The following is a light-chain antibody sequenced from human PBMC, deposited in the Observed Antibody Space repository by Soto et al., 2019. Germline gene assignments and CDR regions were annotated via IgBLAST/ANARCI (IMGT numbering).Light chain of an antibody. CDR2: DAS. J-gene: IGKJ1*01. V-gene: IGKV1-5*01. CDR1: QSISSW. Sequence: DIQMTPSPSTLSASVGDRVTITCRASQSISSWLAWYQQKPGKAPKLLIYDASSLESGVPSRFSGSGSGTEFTPTISSLQPDDFATYYCQHYNSYSEAFGQGTKVDIK. CDR3: QHYNSYSEA.